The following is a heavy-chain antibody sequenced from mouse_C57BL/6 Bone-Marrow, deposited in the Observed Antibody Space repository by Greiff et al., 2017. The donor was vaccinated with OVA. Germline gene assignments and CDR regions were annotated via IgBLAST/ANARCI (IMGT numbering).Heavy chain of an antibody. J-gene: IGHJ4*01. V-gene: IGHV2-2*01. CDR1: GFSLTSYG. CDR3: ARNTPRGYYAMDY. Sequence: QVQLQQSGPGLVQPSQSLSITCTVSGFSLTSYGVHWVRQSPGKGLEWLGVIWSGGSTDYNAAFISRLSISKDNSKSQVFFKMNSLQADDTAIYYCARNTPRGYYAMDYWGQGTSVTVSS. CDR2: IWSGGST.